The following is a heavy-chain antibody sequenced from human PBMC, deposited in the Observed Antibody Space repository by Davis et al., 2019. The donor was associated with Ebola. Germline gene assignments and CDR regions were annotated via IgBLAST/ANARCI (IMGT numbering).Heavy chain of an antibody. Sequence: ASVKVSCKASGYTFTSYYMHWVRQAPGQGLEWMGWISAYNGNTNYAQKLQGRVTMTTDTSTSTAYMELRSLRSDDTAVYYCARDISDFWSDRGSGQVDYWGQGTLVTVSS. D-gene: IGHD3-3*01. CDR2: ISAYNGNT. CDR3: ARDISDFWSDRGSGQVDY. J-gene: IGHJ4*02. V-gene: IGHV1-18*04. CDR1: GYTFTSYY.